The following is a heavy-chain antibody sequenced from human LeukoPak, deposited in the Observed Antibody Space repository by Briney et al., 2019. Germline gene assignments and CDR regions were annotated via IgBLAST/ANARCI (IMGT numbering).Heavy chain of an antibody. CDR3: ASGVADYGDYVWYYFDY. V-gene: IGHV3-33*01. J-gene: IGHJ4*02. D-gene: IGHD4-17*01. Sequence: GGSLRLSCAASGFTFSSYGMHWVRQAPGKGLEWVAVIWYDGSNKYYADFVKGRFTISRDNSKNTLYLQMNSLRAEDTAVYYCASGVADYGDYVWYYFDYWGQGTLVTVSS. CDR2: IWYDGSNK. CDR1: GFTFSSYG.